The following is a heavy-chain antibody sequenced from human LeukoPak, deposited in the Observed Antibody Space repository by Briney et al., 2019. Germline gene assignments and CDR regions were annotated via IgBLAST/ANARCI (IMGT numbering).Heavy chain of an antibody. D-gene: IGHD3-22*01. CDR1: GGSISSSSYY. Sequence: SETLSLTCTVSGGSISSSSYYWGWIRQPPGKGLEWIGSIYYSGSTYYNPSLKSRVTISVDTSKNQFSLKLSSVTAADTAVYYCASPGLGDYDSSAESPFDYWGQGTLVTVSS. J-gene: IGHJ4*02. V-gene: IGHV4-39*01. CDR3: ASPGLGDYDSSAESPFDY. CDR2: IYYSGST.